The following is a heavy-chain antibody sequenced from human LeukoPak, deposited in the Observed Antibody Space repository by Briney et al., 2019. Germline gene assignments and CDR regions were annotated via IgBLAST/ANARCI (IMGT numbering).Heavy chain of an antibody. CDR1: GGPISSSNW. V-gene: IGHV4-4*02. J-gene: IGHJ5*02. CDR2: IYHSGST. Sequence: SETLSLTCAVSGGPISSSNWWGWVRQPPGKGLEWMGEIYHSGSTNYNPSLKSRVTISVDKSKNHFSLKLSSVTAADTAVYYCARGTIWRARTTGTTGFDPWGQGTLVTVSS. CDR3: ARGTIWRARTTGTTGFDP. D-gene: IGHD1-1*01.